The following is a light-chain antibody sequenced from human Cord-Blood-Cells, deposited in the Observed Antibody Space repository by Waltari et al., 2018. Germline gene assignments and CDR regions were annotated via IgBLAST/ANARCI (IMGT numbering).Light chain of an antibody. J-gene: IGKJ5*01. Sequence: VMTQSPPSLPVTPGEPASISCRSSQSLLHRNGYNYLDWYLQKPGQSPQLLIYLGSNRASGVPDRFSGSGSGTDFTLKISRVEAEDVGVYYCMQALQTPTFGQGTRLEIK. V-gene: IGKV2-28*01. CDR1: QSLLHRNGYNY. CDR3: MQALQTPT. CDR2: LGS.